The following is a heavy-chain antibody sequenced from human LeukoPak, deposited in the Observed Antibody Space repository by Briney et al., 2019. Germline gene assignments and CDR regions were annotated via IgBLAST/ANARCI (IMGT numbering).Heavy chain of an antibody. V-gene: IGHV3-48*03. D-gene: IGHD3-10*01. CDR3: ARDYFGLGTSHNAYYAMDV. CDR2: ISSRGDSI. Sequence: AGGSLRLSCVAPGFTFTIYNMNWVRQAPGKGLEWVSYISSRGDSIYYADSVKGRFTISRDNAKKSLYLQMSSLRAEDTAVYYCARDYFGLGTSHNAYYAMDVWGQGTTVTVSS. CDR1: GFTFTIYN. J-gene: IGHJ6*02.